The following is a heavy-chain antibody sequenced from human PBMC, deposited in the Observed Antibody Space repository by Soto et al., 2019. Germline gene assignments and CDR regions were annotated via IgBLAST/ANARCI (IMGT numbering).Heavy chain of an antibody. D-gene: IGHD2-15*01. CDR2: IRWNSGSI. V-gene: IGHV3-9*01. Sequence: EVQLVESGGGLVQPGRSLRLSCAASGFTFDDYAMHWVRQAPGKGLEWVSGIRWNSGSIGYADSVKGRFTISRDNAKNSLYLQMNSLRAEDTALYYCALESLAAAIDYWGQGTLVTVSS. CDR3: ALESLAAAIDY. J-gene: IGHJ4*02. CDR1: GFTFDDYA.